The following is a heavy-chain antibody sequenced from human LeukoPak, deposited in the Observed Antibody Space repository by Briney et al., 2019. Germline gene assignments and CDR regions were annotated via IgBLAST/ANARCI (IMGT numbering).Heavy chain of an antibody. D-gene: IGHD5-24*01. CDR3: ARNRDGYNSFDY. V-gene: IGHV4-31*03. CDR1: GGSINNGGYY. Sequence: SQTLSLTCTVSGGSINNGGYYWSWIRQHPGKGLEWIGYIYYSGSSYYNPSLRSRVTISVDTSKNHFSLKLSSVTAADTAVYYCARNRDGYNSFDYWGQGTLVTISS. J-gene: IGHJ4*02. CDR2: IYYSGSS.